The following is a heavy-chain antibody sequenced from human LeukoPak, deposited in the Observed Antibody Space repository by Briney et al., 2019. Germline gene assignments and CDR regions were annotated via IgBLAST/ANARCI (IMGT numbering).Heavy chain of an antibody. D-gene: IGHD1-26*01. V-gene: IGHV3-30-3*01. J-gene: IGHJ4*02. CDR1: GFTFSTCA. Sequence: GGSLRLSCAASGFTFSTCAMHWVRQAPDMGLEWLAMISFDGNNINHADSVKGRFTISRDNSKNTLYLQMNSLRPEDTALYYCARDPHSGNYEIDCWGQGTLVTVSS. CDR3: ARDPHSGNYEIDC. CDR2: ISFDGNNI.